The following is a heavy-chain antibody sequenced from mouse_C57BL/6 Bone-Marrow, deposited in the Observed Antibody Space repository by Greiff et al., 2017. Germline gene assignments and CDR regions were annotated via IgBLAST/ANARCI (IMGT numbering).Heavy chain of an antibody. Sequence: EVKLQESGGGLVQPGGSLKLSCAASGFTFSDYYMYWVRQTPEKRLEWVAYISNGGGSTYYPDTVKGRFTISRDNAKNTLYLQMSRLKSEDTVMYYCARAAQATGYAMDYWGQGTSVTVSS. J-gene: IGHJ4*01. V-gene: IGHV5-12*01. CDR2: ISNGGGST. CDR1: GFTFSDYY. D-gene: IGHD3-2*02. CDR3: ARAAQATGYAMDY.